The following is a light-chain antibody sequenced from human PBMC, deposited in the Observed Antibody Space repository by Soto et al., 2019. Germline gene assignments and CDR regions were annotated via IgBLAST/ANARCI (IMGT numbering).Light chain of an antibody. J-gene: IGKJ1*01. V-gene: IGKV1-27*01. CDR2: DAS. CDR3: QKYNSAPRA. CDR1: QGISNF. Sequence: DIQMTQSPSSLSASVGDRVTITCRASQGISNFLAWYQQKPGKVPKLLIYDASTLQSGVTSRFSGSGSGTDFTLTISSLQPEDVATYYCQKYNSAPRACGQGTKVEIK.